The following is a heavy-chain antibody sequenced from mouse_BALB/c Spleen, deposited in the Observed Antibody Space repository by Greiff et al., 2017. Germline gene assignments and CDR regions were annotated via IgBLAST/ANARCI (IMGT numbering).Heavy chain of an antibody. Sequence: EVHLVESGGGLVQPGGSRKLSCAASGFTFSSFGMHWVRQAPEKGLEWVAYISSGSSTIYYADTVKGRFTISRDNPKNTLFLQMTSLRSEDTAMYYCARGEGAFAYWGQGTLVTVSA. CDR3: ARGEGAFAY. V-gene: IGHV5-17*02. CDR1: GFTFSSFG. J-gene: IGHJ3*01. CDR2: ISSGSSTI.